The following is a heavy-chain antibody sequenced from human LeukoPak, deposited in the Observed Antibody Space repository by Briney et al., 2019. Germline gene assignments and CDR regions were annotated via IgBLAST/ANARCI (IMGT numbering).Heavy chain of an antibody. V-gene: IGHV4-59*08. CDR3: ARQSQLAAEDFDY. CDR2: IYYSGST. Sequence: KPSETLSLTCTVSGGSISSYYWSWIRQPPGKGLEWIGYIYYSGSTNYNPSLKSRVTISVDTSKNQFSLKLTSVTAADTAVYYCARQSQLAAEDFDYWGQGTLVTVSS. D-gene: IGHD6-13*01. J-gene: IGHJ4*02. CDR1: GGSISSYY.